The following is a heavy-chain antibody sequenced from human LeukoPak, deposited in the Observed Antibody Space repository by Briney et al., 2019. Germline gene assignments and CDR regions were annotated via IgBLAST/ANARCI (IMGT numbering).Heavy chain of an antibody. CDR1: AGGSISRYY. CDR3: ARERFPGAVAGTNY. D-gene: IGHD6-19*01. V-gene: IGHV4-59*01. J-gene: IGHJ4*02. Sequence: SETLSLTCTVSAGGSISRYYLSWIRHPPGKGPEWIGYIYYSRSTNYNPSLKSRVTISVDTSKNQFSLKLSSVTAADTAVYYCARERFPGAVAGTNYWGQGTLVTVSS. CDR2: IYYSRST.